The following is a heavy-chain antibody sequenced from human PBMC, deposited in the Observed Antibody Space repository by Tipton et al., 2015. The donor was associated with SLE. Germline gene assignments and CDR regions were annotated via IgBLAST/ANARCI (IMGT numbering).Heavy chain of an antibody. D-gene: IGHD2-2*01. CDR3: ARGDKVVVPAAKFVY. J-gene: IGHJ4*02. V-gene: IGHV4-39*07. CDR2: INHSGST. CDR1: GGSISSSSYY. Sequence: TLSLTCTVSGGSISSSSYYWGWIRQPPGKGLEWIGEINHSGSTNYNPSLKSRVTISVDASKNQFSLKLSSVTAADTAVYYCARGDKVVVPAAKFVYWGQGTLVTVSS.